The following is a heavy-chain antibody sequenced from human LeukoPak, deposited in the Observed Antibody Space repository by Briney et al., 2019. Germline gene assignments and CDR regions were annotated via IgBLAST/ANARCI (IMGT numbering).Heavy chain of an antibody. J-gene: IGHJ3*02. CDR1: GYSFTSYW. Sequence: GESLKISSKGSGYSFTSYWIGWVRQMPGTGLEGLEIIYPGDSDTRYSPSFEGQFTISADKSISTAYLQWSSLKASDTAMYYCARQRSPPLLWGSYRPGDAFDIWGQGTMVTVSS. V-gene: IGHV5-51*01. CDR3: ARQRSPPLLWGSYRPGDAFDI. CDR2: IYPGDSDT. D-gene: IGHD3-16*02.